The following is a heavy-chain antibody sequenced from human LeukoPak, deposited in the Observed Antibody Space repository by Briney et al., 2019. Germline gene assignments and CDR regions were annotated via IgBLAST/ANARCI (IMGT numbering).Heavy chain of an antibody. CDR2: IIPIFGTA. D-gene: IGHD3-9*01. V-gene: IGHV1-69*05. CDR1: GGTFSSYA. CDR3: ARSGVVRYFDWLSHFDY. J-gene: IGHJ4*02. Sequence: SVKVSCKASGGTFSSYAISWVRQAPGQGLEWMGGIIPIFGTANYAQKFQGRVTITTDESTSTAYMELSSLRSEDTAVYYCARSGVVRYFDWLSHFDYWGQGTLVTVSS.